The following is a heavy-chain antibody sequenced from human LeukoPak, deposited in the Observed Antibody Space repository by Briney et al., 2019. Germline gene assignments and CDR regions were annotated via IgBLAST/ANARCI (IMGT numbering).Heavy chain of an antibody. J-gene: IGHJ5*02. D-gene: IGHD3-22*01. Sequence: ASVRVSCKASGYTFTSYDINWVRQATGQGLEWMGWMNPNSGNTSYAQKFQGRVTMTRNTSISTAYMELSSLRSEDTAVYYCALLYYDSSSYVVPWGQGTLVTVSS. CDR2: MNPNSGNT. V-gene: IGHV1-8*01. CDR1: GYTFTSYD. CDR3: ALLYYDSSSYVVP.